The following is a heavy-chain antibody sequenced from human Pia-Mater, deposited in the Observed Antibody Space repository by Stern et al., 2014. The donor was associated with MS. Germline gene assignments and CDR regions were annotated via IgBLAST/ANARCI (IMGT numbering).Heavy chain of an antibody. Sequence: QVQLVQSGGGVVQPGRSLKLSCAASGLSLSNYGMHWVRQAPGKGLEWVAGMSFVGGNKKYGDSVKGRFSISRDMANNTLFLQMNSLRPEDTAVYYCMGVGDAMHVWGQGTTVIVSS. J-gene: IGHJ6*02. CDR1: GLSLSNYG. CDR3: MGVGDAMHV. CDR2: MSFVGGNK. V-gene: IGHV3-30*03.